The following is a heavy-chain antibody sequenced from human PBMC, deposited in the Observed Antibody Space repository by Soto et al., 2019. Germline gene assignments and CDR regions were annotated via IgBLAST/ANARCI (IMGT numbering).Heavy chain of an antibody. V-gene: IGHV3-30*03. D-gene: IGHD3-10*01. J-gene: IGHJ6*02. CDR2: ISYDGSNK. CDR3: ARNPRGVIADYYYYYAMDV. CDR1: GFTFSSYG. Sequence: GGSLRLSCAASGFTFSSYGMHWVRQAPGKGLEWAAVISYDGSNKYYADSVKGRFTISRDNSKNTLYLQMNSLRAEDTAVYYCARNPRGVIADYYYYYAMDVWGQGTTVTVSS.